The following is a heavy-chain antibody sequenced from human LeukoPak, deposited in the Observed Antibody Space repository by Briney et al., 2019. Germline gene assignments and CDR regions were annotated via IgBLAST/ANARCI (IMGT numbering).Heavy chain of an antibody. CDR3: AREGGNWGEGYFDY. V-gene: IGHV3-11*01. Sequence: PGGSLRLSCAASGFTFSDYYMSWIRQVPGKGLEWVSYITSSGDTKYYADSVKGRFTISTDIPENSVYLKMNSLRAEETAVYYCAREGGNWGEGYFDYWGQGTLVTVSS. D-gene: IGHD7-27*01. J-gene: IGHJ4*02. CDR2: ITSSGDTK. CDR1: GFTFSDYY.